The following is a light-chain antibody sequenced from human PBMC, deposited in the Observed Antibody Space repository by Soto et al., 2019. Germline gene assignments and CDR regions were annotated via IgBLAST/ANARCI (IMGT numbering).Light chain of an antibody. V-gene: IGKV3-15*01. CDR3: QQYNNWPPAT. CDR1: QSVSSN. CDR2: GAS. J-gene: IGKJ4*01. Sequence: EIVMTQSPATLSVSPGERATLSCRASQSVSSNLAWYQQKPGQAPRLLIYGASTRATGIPARFSGSGSGTEFTLTICSLQSEDFAVYYCQQYNNWPPATFGGGTKVEIK.